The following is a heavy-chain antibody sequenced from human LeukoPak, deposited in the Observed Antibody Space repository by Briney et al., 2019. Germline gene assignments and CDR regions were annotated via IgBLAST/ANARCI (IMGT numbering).Heavy chain of an antibody. D-gene: IGHD6-13*01. J-gene: IGHJ5*02. CDR3: ARVVLSYSSSWLERNWFDP. CDR2: IYYSGST. V-gene: IGHV4-39*07. CDR1: GGSISSSSYY. Sequence: SETLSLTCTVSGGSISSSSYYWGWIRQPPGKGLEWIGSIYYSGSTYYNPSLKSRVTISVDTSKNQFSLKLSSVTAADTAVYYCARVVLSYSSSWLERNWFDPWGQGTLVTVSS.